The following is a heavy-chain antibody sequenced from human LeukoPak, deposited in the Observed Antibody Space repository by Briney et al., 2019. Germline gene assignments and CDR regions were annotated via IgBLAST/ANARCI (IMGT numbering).Heavy chain of an antibody. CDR3: ARDREDIVVVPAGALDY. Sequence: GGSLRLSCAASGFTFSSYSMNWVRQAPGKGLEWVSYISSSSSTIYYADSVKGRFTISRDNAKNSLYLQMNSLRAEDTAVYYCARDREDIVVVPAGALDYWGQGTLVTVSS. CDR1: GFTFSSYS. J-gene: IGHJ4*02. D-gene: IGHD2-2*01. CDR2: ISSSSSTI. V-gene: IGHV3-48*01.